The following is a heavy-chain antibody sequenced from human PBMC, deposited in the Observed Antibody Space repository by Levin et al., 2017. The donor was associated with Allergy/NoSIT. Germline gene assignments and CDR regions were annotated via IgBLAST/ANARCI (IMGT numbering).Heavy chain of an antibody. V-gene: IGHV1-18*01. Sequence: ASVKVSCKASGYTFTNYAISWVRQAPGQGLEWMGWISVYNGNTNYAQKLQGRVTMTTDTSTSTAYMELRSLRSDDTAVYYCARGIAALDPDAFDVWGQGTMVTVSS. CDR1: GYTFTNYA. CDR3: ARGIAALDPDAFDV. D-gene: IGHD6-13*01. CDR2: ISVYNGNT. J-gene: IGHJ3*01.